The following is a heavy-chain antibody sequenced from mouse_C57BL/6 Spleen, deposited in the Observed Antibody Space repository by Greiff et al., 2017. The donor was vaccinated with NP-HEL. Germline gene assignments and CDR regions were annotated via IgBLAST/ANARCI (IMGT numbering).Heavy chain of an antibody. V-gene: IGHV1-74*01. CDR3: AIGGLLRSWYFDV. D-gene: IGHD1-1*01. CDR2: IHPSDSDT. CDR1: GYTFTSYW. Sequence: VQLQQPGAELVKPGASVKVSCKASGYTFTSYWMHWVKQRPGQGLEWIGRIHPSDSDTNYNQKFKGKATLTVDKSSSPAYMQLSSLTSEDAAVYYFAIGGLLRSWYFDVGGTGPTVTVSS. J-gene: IGHJ1*03.